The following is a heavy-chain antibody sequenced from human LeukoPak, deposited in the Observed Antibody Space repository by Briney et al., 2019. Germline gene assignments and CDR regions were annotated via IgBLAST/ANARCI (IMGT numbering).Heavy chain of an antibody. V-gene: IGHV4-4*02. CDR2: IYHNGTL. Sequence: SGTLSLTCAVSVGSISSGNWWTWVRQSPGKGLEWIGEIYHNGTLNYNPSLKSRVTISADSFKNNFSLKLTSVTAADTAVYYCATAPILRGEGGEHYKYGMDVWGQGTTVIVSS. D-gene: IGHD2-2*02. J-gene: IGHJ6*02. CDR1: VGSISSGNW. CDR3: ATAPILRGEGGEHYKYGMDV.